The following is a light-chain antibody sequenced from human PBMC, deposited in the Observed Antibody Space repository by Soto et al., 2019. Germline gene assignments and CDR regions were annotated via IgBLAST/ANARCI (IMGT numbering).Light chain of an antibody. CDR3: QQYDSSPPGYT. V-gene: IGKV3-20*01. CDR1: QSVSSTY. J-gene: IGKJ2*01. Sequence: EIVLTQSPGTLSLSPGERATLSCRASQSVSSTYLAWYQQKPGQAPRLLVYGASSRATGIPDRFSGSASGADFTLPISRLEPEDFAVYYCQQYDSSPPGYTFGQGTKLEIK. CDR2: GAS.